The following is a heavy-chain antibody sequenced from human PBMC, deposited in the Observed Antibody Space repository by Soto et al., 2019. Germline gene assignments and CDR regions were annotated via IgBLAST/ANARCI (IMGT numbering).Heavy chain of an antibody. Sequence: QVQLVESGGGVVQPGRSLRLSCAASGFTFSSYAMHWVRQAPGKGLEWVAVISYDGSNKYYADSVKGRFTISRDNSKNTLYLQMNRLRAEDTAVYYRARGPPELGTNLAYWGQGTLVTVSS. CDR3: ARGPPELGTNLAY. CDR1: GFTFSSYA. D-gene: IGHD7-27*01. CDR2: ISYDGSNK. J-gene: IGHJ4*02. V-gene: IGHV3-30-3*01.